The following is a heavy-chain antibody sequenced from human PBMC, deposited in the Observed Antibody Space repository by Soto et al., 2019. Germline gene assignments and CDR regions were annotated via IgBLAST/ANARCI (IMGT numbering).Heavy chain of an antibody. V-gene: IGHV3-21*01. D-gene: IGHD2-21*02. CDR1: GFAFRSYN. J-gene: IGHJ4*02. CDR3: ASATVVTATFDF. CDR2: ISSGSSNI. Sequence: LRLSCAASGFAFRSYNMNWVRQAPGKGLEWVASISSGSSNIYYADSVKGRFTISRDNAKNSLYLQMDSLRAEDSAVYYCASATVVTATFDFWGQGTLVTVSS.